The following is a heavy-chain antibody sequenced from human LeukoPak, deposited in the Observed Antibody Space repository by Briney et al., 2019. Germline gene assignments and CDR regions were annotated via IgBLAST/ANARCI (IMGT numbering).Heavy chain of an antibody. D-gene: IGHD6-19*01. Sequence: ASVKVSCKASGGTFTSYAISWVRQAPGQGLEWMGGIIPIFGTANHAQKFQGRVTITTDESTSTAYMELSSLRSEDTAVYYCARDPAVADPFDYWGQGTLVTVSS. CDR3: ARDPAVADPFDY. CDR2: IIPIFGTA. J-gene: IGHJ4*02. CDR1: GGTFTSYA. V-gene: IGHV1-69*05.